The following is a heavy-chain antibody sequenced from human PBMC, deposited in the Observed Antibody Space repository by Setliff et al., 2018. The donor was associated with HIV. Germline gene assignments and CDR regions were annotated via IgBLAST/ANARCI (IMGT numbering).Heavy chain of an antibody. J-gene: IGHJ4*02. D-gene: IGHD2-2*01. CDR1: GFTFSTYG. V-gene: IGHV3-48*04. CDR3: VRDTTSGWMLTS. Sequence: GALRLSCAASGFTFSTYGLNWVRQAPGKGLEWISYINNDSGTIYYADSVRGRFTISRDNARDSVYLQMNGLRADDTAVYYCVRDTTSGWMLTSRGQGTLVTVSS. CDR2: INNDSGTI.